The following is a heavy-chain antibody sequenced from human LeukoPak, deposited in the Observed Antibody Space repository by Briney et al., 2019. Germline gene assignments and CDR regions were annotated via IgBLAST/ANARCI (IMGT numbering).Heavy chain of an antibody. CDR3: ARDGITMVRGVISYYYMDV. CDR1: GFTFTNYA. Sequence: GGSLRLSRAASGFTFTNYAMSWVRQAPGKGLEWISTFSGSGVTTFYADSVKGRFTISRDNSKNTLYLQMNSLRAEDTAVYYCARDGITMVRGVISYYYMDVWGKGTTVTVSS. J-gene: IGHJ6*03. D-gene: IGHD3-10*01. CDR2: FSGSGVTT. V-gene: IGHV3-23*01.